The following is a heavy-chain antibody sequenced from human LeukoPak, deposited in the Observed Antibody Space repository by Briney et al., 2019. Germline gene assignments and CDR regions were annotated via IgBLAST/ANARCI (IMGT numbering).Heavy chain of an antibody. CDR2: IYHSGST. J-gene: IGHJ4*02. V-gene: IGHV4-38-2*02. CDR1: GYSISSGYY. D-gene: IGHD2-8*01. CDR3: ASRTGGIVLMVYAEYYFDY. Sequence: SETLSLTCTVSGYSISSGYYWGWIRQPPGKGLEWLGRIYHSGSTYYNSSLKSRVTISVDTSKNQFSLKLSSVTAADTAVYYCASRTGGIVLMVYAEYYFDYRGQGTLVTVSS.